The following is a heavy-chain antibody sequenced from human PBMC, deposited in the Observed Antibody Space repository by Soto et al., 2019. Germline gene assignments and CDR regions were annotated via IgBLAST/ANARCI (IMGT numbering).Heavy chain of an antibody. D-gene: IGHD6-19*01. CDR3: ARPFDSSGWFDY. CDR2: INPNNGAT. Sequence: PSSKVSCKAPRYMITANFMHCVRQATGQGLEWMGWINPNNGATHYGLSFQGRVTMTRDTSISTAYMELSSLRSDDTAMYYCARPFDSSGWFDYWGQGTLVTVSS. J-gene: IGHJ5*01. V-gene: IGHV1-2*02. CDR1: RYMITANF.